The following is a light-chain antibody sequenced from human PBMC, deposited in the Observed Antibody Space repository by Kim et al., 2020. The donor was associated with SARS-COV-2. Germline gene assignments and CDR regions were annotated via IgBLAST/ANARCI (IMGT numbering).Light chain of an antibody. CDR2: KAS. CDR1: QNLGTQ. Sequence: ASLGDQVTIYCSASQNLGTQLAWYRQRPGGAPHLLVYKASTLEDGVPSRFSGRGYGTEFTLTISSVEPEDFASFYCREYDNHSLTFGGGTKVDIK. V-gene: IGKV1-5*03. CDR3: REYDNHSLT. J-gene: IGKJ4*01.